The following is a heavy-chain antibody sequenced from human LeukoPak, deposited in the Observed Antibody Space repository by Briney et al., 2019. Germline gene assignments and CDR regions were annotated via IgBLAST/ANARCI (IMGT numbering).Heavy chain of an antibody. CDR2: ISYDGSTE. CDR3: ARDDRPYRRAVAAGDY. CDR1: GSTFSSYG. D-gene: IGHD6-19*01. V-gene: IGHV3-30*03. Sequence: GGSLRLSCTASGSTFSSYGMHWIRQAPGKGLEWAAVISYDGSTEYYADSVKGRFTISRDNSKNTLYLQINSLSAEDTAVYYCARDDRPYRRAVAAGDYWGQGTLVSVSS. J-gene: IGHJ4*02.